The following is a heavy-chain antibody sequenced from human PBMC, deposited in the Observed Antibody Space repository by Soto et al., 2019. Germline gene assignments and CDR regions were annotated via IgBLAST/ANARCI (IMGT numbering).Heavy chain of an antibody. CDR1: GFTFTSSA. CDR2: IVVGSGNT. J-gene: IGHJ4*02. D-gene: IGHD3-9*01. V-gene: IGHV1-58*01. CDR3: AADLVRNYDILTGPY. Sequence: ASVKVSCKASGFTFTSSAVQWVRQARGKRLEWIGWIVVGSGNTNYAQKFQERVTITRDMSTSTAYMELSSLRSEDTAVYYCAADLVRNYDILTGPYWGQGTLVTVS.